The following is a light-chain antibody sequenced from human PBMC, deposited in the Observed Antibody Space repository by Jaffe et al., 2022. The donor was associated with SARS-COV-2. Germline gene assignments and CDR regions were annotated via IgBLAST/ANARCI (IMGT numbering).Light chain of an antibody. Sequence: IVMTQSPATLSVSPGERATLSCRASQSISSNLAWYQQKPGQSPRLLIYEASTRATGIPARFSGSGSGTDFTLTISSLQSQDFAVYYCLQYNDWPRTFGQGTNLDIK. V-gene: IGKV3-15*01. J-gene: IGKJ2*01. CDR2: EAS. CDR3: LQYNDWPRT. CDR1: QSISSN.